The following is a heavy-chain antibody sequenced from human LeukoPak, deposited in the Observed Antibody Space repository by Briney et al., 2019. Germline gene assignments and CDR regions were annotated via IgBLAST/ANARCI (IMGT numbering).Heavy chain of an antibody. J-gene: IGHJ4*02. CDR2: IYHSGST. V-gene: IGHV4-4*02. Sequence: PSGTLSLTCAVSGGSISSSNWWSWVRQPPGKGLEWIGEIYHSGSTYYNPSLKSRVTISVDTSKNQFSLKLSSVTAADTAVYYCARLTDPVFGEGPDYWGQGTLVTVSS. D-gene: IGHD3-10*01. CDR1: GGSISSSNW. CDR3: ARLTDPVFGEGPDY.